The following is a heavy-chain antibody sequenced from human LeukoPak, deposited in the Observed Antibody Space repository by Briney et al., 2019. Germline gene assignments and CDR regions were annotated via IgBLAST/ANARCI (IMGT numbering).Heavy chain of an antibody. CDR3: ARGVGGGYDGLDY. V-gene: IGHV3-49*03. CDR1: GFTFGDNA. D-gene: IGHD5-12*01. Sequence: HPGGSLRLSCTTSGFTFGDNAMSWFRQAPGKGLERVSFIRGTAYGGTTDYAASVKGRFTISRDDSKRIAYLHMNSLKTEDTAVYYCARGVGGGYDGLDYWGQGTLVTVSS. CDR2: IRGTAYGGTT. J-gene: IGHJ4*02.